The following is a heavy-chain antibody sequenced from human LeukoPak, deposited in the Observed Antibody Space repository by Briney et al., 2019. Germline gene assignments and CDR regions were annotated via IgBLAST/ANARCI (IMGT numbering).Heavy chain of an antibody. J-gene: IGHJ4*02. CDR3: AKTKLRYFDWLFLDY. CDR1: GFTFSSYA. CDR2: ISGSGGST. D-gene: IGHD3-9*01. V-gene: IGHV3-23*01. Sequence: GGSLRLSCAASGFTFSSYAMSWVRQAPGKGLEWVSAISGSGGSTYYADSVKGRFTISRDNSKNTLYLQMNSLRVEDTAVYYCAKTKLRYFDWLFLDYWGQGTLVTVSS.